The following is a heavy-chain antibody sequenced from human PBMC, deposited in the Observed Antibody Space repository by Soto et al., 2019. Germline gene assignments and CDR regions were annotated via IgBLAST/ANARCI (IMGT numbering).Heavy chain of an antibody. Sequence: EVQLLESGGELEQPGGSLRLSCAASGFTFRDYAMSWVRQAPGKGLEWVTTITGSSSNLYYSDSVKGRFAISRDNSKNTLYLQMDSLTAEDTAVYYCAKGGAVYGLLTHDYWGQGTLVTVSS. CDR2: ITGSSSNL. CDR1: GFTFRDYA. CDR3: AKGGAVYGLLTHDY. D-gene: IGHD3-9*01. V-gene: IGHV3-23*01. J-gene: IGHJ4*02.